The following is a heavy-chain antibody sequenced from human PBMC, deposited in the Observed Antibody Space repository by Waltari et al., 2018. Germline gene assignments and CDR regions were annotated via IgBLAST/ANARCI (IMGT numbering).Heavy chain of an antibody. CDR2: IIPILGIA. V-gene: IGHV1-69*04. CDR1: GGTFSSYA. Sequence: QVQLVQSGAEVKKPGSSVKVSCKASGGTFSSYAISWVRQAPGQGLEWMGGIIPILGIANYAQKFQGRVTITADESTSTAYMELSSLRSEDTAVYYCARGIQLWSVRAYYFDYWGQGTLVTVSS. CDR3: ARGIQLWSVRAYYFDY. J-gene: IGHJ4*02. D-gene: IGHD5-18*01.